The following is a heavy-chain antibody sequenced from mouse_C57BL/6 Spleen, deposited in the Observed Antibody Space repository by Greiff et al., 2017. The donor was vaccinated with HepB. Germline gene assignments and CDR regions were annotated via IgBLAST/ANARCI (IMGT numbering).Heavy chain of an antibody. Sequence: EVQRVESGPGLVKPSQSLSLTCSVPGYSITSGYYWNWIRQFPGNKLEWMGYISYDGSNNYNPSLKNRISITRDTSKNQFFLKLNSVTTEDTATYYCARKGLLRFRGFDYWGQGTTLTVSS. V-gene: IGHV3-6*01. D-gene: IGHD1-1*01. CDR1: GYSITSGYY. CDR2: ISYDGSN. CDR3: ARKGLLRFRGFDY. J-gene: IGHJ2*01.